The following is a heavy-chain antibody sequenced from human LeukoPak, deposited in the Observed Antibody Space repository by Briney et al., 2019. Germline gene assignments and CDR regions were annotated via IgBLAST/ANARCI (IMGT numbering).Heavy chain of an antibody. D-gene: IGHD3-16*01. CDR3: AKDKGAYYYYYMDV. CDR1: GFTFDDYA. J-gene: IGHJ6*03. Sequence: GGSLRLSCAASGFTFDDYAMHWVRQAPGKGLEWVSLISWDGGGTYYADSVKGRFTISRDNSKNSLYLQMNSLRAEDTALYYCAKDKGAYYYYYMDVWGKGTTVTVSS. V-gene: IGHV3-43D*03. CDR2: ISWDGGGT.